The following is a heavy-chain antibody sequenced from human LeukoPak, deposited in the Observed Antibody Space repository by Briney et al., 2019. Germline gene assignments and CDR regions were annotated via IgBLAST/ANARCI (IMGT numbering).Heavy chain of an antibody. CDR2: IYHSGST. Sequence: PSQTLSLTCTVSGGSISSGGYYWSWIRQHPGTGPEWIGYIYHSGSTYYNPSLKSRVIMLVDTSKNQFFLKLSSVTAADTAVYYCATTNHYYYGLDVWGKGTTVTVSS. CDR1: GGSISSGGYY. CDR3: ATTNHYYYGLDV. V-gene: IGHV4-31*03. J-gene: IGHJ6*04.